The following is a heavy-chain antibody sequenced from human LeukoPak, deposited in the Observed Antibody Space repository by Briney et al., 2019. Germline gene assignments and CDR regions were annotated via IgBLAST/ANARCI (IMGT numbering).Heavy chain of an antibody. CDR3: ARHEGTSSGWYGFDY. D-gene: IGHD6-19*01. J-gene: IGHJ4*02. CDR2: IYPGDSDT. CDR1: GYMFTSYW. Sequence: GESLQISCKGSGYMFTSYWIGWVRQMPGKGLEWMGIIYPGDSDTRYSPSFQGQVTIPADKSISTAYVQWSSLKASDTAMYYCARHEGTSSGWYGFDYWGQGTLVTVSS. V-gene: IGHV5-51*01.